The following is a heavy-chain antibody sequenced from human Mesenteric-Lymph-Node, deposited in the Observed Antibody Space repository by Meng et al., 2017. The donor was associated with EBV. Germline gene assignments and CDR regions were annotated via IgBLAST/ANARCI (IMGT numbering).Heavy chain of an antibody. D-gene: IGHD1-7*01. CDR3: ARVSEISGTWLDC. CDR2: VFHIGST. J-gene: IGHJ1*01. CDR1: GGSISGNNW. Sequence: QGQLQGPGPGLVKPSGTLSLTCAVSGGSISGNNWWSWIRQPPGKGLEWIGEVFHIGSTNYNPSLKSRVTISLDKSKNQFSLKLTSVTAADTAVYFCARVSEISGTWLDCWGQGTLVTVSS. V-gene: IGHV4-4*02.